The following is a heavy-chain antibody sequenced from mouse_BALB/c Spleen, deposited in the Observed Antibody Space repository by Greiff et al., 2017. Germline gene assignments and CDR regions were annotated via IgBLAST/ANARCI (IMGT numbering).Heavy chain of an antibody. CDR1: GFTFSSFG. J-gene: IGHJ1*01. Sequence: EVKVVESGGGLVQPGGSRKLSCAASGFTFSSFGMHWVRQAPEKGLEWVAYISSGSSTIYYADTVKGRFTISRDNPKNTLFLQMTSLRSEDTAMYYCARNFDVWGAGTTVTVSS. V-gene: IGHV5-17*02. CDR3: ARNFDV. CDR2: ISSGSSTI.